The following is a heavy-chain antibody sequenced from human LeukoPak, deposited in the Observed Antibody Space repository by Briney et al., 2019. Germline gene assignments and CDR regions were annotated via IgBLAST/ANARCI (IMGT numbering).Heavy chain of an antibody. J-gene: IGHJ4*02. CDR3: ARHSITIFGVETSEFDY. CDR1: GGSISSGGYS. D-gene: IGHD3-3*01. V-gene: IGHV4-30-2*03. Sequence: SQTLSLTCAVSGGSISSGGYSWSWIRQPPGKGLEWIGYIYHSGSTYYNPSLKSRVTISVDTSKNQFSLKLSSVTAADTAVYYCARHSITIFGVETSEFDYWGQGTLVTVSS. CDR2: IYHSGST.